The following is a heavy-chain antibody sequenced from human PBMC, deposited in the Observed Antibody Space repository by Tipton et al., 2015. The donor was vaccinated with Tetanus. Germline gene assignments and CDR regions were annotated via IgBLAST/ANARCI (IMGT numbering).Heavy chain of an antibody. J-gene: IGHJ2*01. D-gene: IGHD6-13*01. Sequence: SLRLSCAASGFTFRNYGMHWVRQAPGKGLEWLAVIWYDGSDKYYADSVKGRVTMSRDNPKNMLYLQMNSLRAEDTAVYYCARDRSWPSGLFDVWGRGTLVTVPS. CDR3: ARDRSWPSGLFDV. CDR1: GFTFRNYG. CDR2: IWYDGSDK. V-gene: IGHV3-33*01.